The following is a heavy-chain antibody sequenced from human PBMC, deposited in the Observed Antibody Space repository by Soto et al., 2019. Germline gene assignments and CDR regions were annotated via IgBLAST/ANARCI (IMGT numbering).Heavy chain of an antibody. V-gene: IGHV1-69*08. Sequence: QVQLVQSGAEVKKPGSSVKVSCKASGGTFSSYTISWVRQAPGQGLEWMGRIIPILGIANYAQKFQGRVTITADKXRSTAYMELSSLRSEDTAVYYCARDGVVGATAPLDYWGQGTLVTVSS. J-gene: IGHJ4*02. CDR1: GGTFSSYT. CDR2: IIPILGIA. D-gene: IGHD1-26*01. CDR3: ARDGVVGATAPLDY.